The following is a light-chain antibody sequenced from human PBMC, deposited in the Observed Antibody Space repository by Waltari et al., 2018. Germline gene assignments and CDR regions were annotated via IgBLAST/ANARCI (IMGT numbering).Light chain of an antibody. CDR1: RKHVGGYNY. CDR2: EVT. Sequence: QSALTQPPSASGSLGPPVTISRSCPRKHVGGYNYLPWYQQHSGKAPRLIIYEVTERPSGVPERFSGSKAGNTASLTVSGLQAEDEADYYCSSFAGSDNLDIFGGGTKLTVL. J-gene: IGLJ2*01. CDR3: SSFAGSDNLDI. V-gene: IGLV2-8*01.